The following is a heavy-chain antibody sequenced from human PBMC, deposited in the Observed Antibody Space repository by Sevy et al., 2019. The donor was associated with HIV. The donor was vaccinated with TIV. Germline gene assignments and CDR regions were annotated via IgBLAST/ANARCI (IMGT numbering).Heavy chain of an antibody. CDR3: AREGWTKPHDY. J-gene: IGHJ4*02. Sequence: GGSLRLSCAASGFDFSIYSMSWVRQAPGKGLEWVSTLSFGCGKINYADSVKGRFTISRDNSKSSVYLQMNNMRGEDTAVYYCAREGWTKPHDYWGQGTLVTVSS. CDR2: LSFGCGKI. V-gene: IGHV3-23*01. CDR1: GFDFSIYS. D-gene: IGHD2-8*01.